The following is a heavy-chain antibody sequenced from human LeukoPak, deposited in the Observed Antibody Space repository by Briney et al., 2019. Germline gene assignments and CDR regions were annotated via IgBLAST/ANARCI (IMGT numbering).Heavy chain of an antibody. CDR3: AKDDPAGAFDI. Sequence: PGRSLRLSCAASGFTFSSYGMHWVRQAPGKGLEWVAVISYDGSNKYYADSVKGRFTISRDNSKNTLYLQMNSLRAEDTAVYYCAKDDPAGAFDIWGQGTMVTVSS. V-gene: IGHV3-30*18. J-gene: IGHJ3*02. CDR1: GFTFSSYG. CDR2: ISYDGSNK.